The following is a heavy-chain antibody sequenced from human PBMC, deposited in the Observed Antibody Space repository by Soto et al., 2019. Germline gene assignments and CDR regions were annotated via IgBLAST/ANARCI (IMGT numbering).Heavy chain of an antibody. CDR3: ARAAIIDYSSGWEGVFDY. D-gene: IGHD6-19*01. J-gene: IGHJ4*02. Sequence: PGGSLRLSCAASGFTFSSYAMHWVRQAPGKGLEWVAVISYDGSNKYYADSVKGRFTISRDNSKNTLYLQMNSLRAEDTAVYYCARAAIIDYSSGWEGVFDYWGQGTLVTVSS. CDR2: ISYDGSNK. CDR1: GFTFSSYA. V-gene: IGHV3-30-3*01.